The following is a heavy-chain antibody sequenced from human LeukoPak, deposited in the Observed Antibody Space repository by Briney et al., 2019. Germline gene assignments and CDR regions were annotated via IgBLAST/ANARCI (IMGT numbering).Heavy chain of an antibody. CDR2: ISTYNGDT. Sequence: ASVKVSCKASGYTFTTYGISWVRQAPGQGLEWMGWISTYNGDTNYAQKLQGRVTMTADTSTSTTYMELRSLRSDDTAVYYCALIPYCTTAACYYFDYWGQGTLVTVSS. CDR1: GYTFTTYG. CDR3: ALIPYCTTAACYYFDY. V-gene: IGHV1-18*01. J-gene: IGHJ4*02. D-gene: IGHD2-8*01.